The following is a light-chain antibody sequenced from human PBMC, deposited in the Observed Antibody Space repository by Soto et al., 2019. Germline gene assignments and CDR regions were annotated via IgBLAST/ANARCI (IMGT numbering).Light chain of an antibody. Sequence: QSVLTQPPSASGSPGQSVTISCTGTSSDVGGYNYVSWYQQHPGKAPKLMIYEVSKRPSGVPDRFPGSKSGNTASLTISGLQAEDEADYYCSSYTSSSTYVFGTGTKVTVL. CDR1: SSDVGGYNY. V-gene: IGLV2-8*01. CDR2: EVS. J-gene: IGLJ1*01. CDR3: SSYTSSSTYV.